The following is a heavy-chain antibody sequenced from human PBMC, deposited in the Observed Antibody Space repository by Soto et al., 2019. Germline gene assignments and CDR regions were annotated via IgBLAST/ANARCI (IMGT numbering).Heavy chain of an antibody. V-gene: IGHV3-7*01. Sequence: GGSLRLSCAASGFTFSSYWMSWVRQAPGKGLEWVANIKQDGSEKYYVDSVKGRFTISRDNAKNSLYLQMNSLRAEDTAVYYCARDRTIPEGYYTEIYFDYWGQGTLVTVSS. CDR3: ARDRTIPEGYYTEIYFDY. J-gene: IGHJ4*02. D-gene: IGHD3-3*01. CDR1: GFTFSSYW. CDR2: IKQDGSEK.